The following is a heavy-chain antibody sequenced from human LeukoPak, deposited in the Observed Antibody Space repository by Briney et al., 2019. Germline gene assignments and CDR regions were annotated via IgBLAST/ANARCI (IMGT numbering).Heavy chain of an antibody. D-gene: IGHD2-21*01. Sequence: TSETLSLTCTVSGGSISSHYWSWIRQPAGKGLEWIGRIYTSGSTNYNPSLKSRVTMSVDTSKNQFSLKLSSVTAADTAVYYCARECGGDCYRAFDYWGQGTLVTVSS. J-gene: IGHJ4*02. CDR3: ARECGGDCYRAFDY. CDR1: GGSISSHY. CDR2: IYTSGST. V-gene: IGHV4-4*07.